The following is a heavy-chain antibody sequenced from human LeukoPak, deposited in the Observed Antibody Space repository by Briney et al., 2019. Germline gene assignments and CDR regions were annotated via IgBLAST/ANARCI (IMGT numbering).Heavy chain of an antibody. Sequence: GGSLRLSCAASRFIFSSYAMHWVRQAPGKGLEWVAVLSYDGSDKYYADSVKGRFTISRDNSRNTLYLQMNSLRAEDTAMYYCARGGSSWDFAFDIWGQGTMVTVSS. CDR2: LSYDGSDK. J-gene: IGHJ3*02. V-gene: IGHV3-30*04. CDR1: RFIFSSYA. D-gene: IGHD6-13*01. CDR3: ARGGSSWDFAFDI.